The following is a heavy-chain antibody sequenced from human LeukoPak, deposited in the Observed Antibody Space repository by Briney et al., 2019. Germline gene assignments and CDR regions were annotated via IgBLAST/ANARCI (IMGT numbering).Heavy chain of an antibody. J-gene: IGHJ3*02. CDR3: ARVLGQVGAPPRFDAFDI. V-gene: IGHV3-7*01. D-gene: IGHD1-26*01. Sequence: PGGSLRLSCTASGFTFSSYWMSWVRQAPGKGLEGVANIKQDGSEKYYVDSVKGRFTISRDNAKNSLYLQMNSLRAEDTAVYYCARVLGQVGAPPRFDAFDIWGQGTMVTVSS. CDR2: IKQDGSEK. CDR1: GFTFSSYW.